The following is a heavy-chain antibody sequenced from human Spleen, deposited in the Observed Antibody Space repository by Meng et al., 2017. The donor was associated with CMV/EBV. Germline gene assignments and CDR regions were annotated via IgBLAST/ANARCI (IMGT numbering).Heavy chain of an antibody. V-gene: IGHV1-8*03. CDR3: ARQPRVRAYYFDSTDYYYFDY. CDR1: YE. CDR2: MNPNSGNK. Sequence: YEITWVRQATGQGLGWMGWMNPNSGNKGYAQKFQGRVTITRNTSISTAYMELSSLRSEDTAVYYCARQPRVRAYYFDSTDYYYFDYWGQGTLVTVSS. D-gene: IGHD3-22*01. J-gene: IGHJ4*02.